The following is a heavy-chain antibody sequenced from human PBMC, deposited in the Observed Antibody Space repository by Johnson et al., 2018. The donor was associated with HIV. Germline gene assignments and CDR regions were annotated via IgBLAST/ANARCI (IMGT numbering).Heavy chain of an antibody. D-gene: IGHD4-17*01. J-gene: IGHJ3*02. V-gene: IGHV3-11*01. Sequence: VQLVESGGGLVKPGGSLRLSCIASGFTFSDYYMSWIRQAPGKGLEWVSYISTSGSTIYSADSVQGRFTISRDNDKNTLYLQMNSLRAEDTAVYYCARERNYGDSDDAFDIWGQGTMVTVSS. CDR2: ISTSGSTI. CDR3: ARERNYGDSDDAFDI. CDR1: GFTFSDYY.